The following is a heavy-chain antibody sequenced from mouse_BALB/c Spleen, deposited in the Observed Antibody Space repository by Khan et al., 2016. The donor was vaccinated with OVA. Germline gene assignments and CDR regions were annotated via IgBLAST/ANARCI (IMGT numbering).Heavy chain of an antibody. J-gene: IGHJ2*01. CDR1: GYSFTGYF. D-gene: IGHD1-1*01. CDR3: ARKNGSDFDY. V-gene: IGHV1-20*01. Sequence: EVQLQQSGPELVKPGASVKISCKASGYSFTGYFMNWVMQSHGKGLEWMGRINPHIGETLYNQKFKGKATLTLDESSRTAHMELRSLTSEDSAVYYCARKNGSDFDYWGQGTTLTVSS. CDR2: INPHIGET.